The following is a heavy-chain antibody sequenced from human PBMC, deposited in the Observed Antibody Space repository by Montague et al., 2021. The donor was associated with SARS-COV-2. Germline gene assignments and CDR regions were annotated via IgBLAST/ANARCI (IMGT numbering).Heavy chain of an antibody. D-gene: IGHD3-16*02. CDR3: ARTSLALASCRFDP. V-gene: IGHV4-59*01. J-gene: IGHJ5*02. CDR1: GGSTNNFY. CDR2: IYYSGGT. Sequence: SETLSLTCTVSGGSTNNFYWSWIRQPPGKGLEWIGYIYYSGGTDYNPSPKSRVTISIDTSKNQFSLNLTSVTAADTGVYYCARTSLALASCRFDPWGQGTLVTVSS.